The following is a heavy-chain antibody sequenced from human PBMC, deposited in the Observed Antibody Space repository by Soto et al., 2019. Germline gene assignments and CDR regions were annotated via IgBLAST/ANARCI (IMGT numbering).Heavy chain of an antibody. CDR3: ARADRRAFEV. Sequence: EEQLVESGGGLVQLGGSLRLSCAASGFSVSEKHMSWVRQAPGEGLEWVSTIYSTYGRSRTGYADSVEGRFTIYRDNSKNALTRQRNTVRAEDTAVYCCARADRRAFEVWGQGAMVIVSS. J-gene: IGHJ3*01. CDR1: GFSVSEKH. CDR2: IYSTYGRSRT. V-gene: IGHV3-66*01.